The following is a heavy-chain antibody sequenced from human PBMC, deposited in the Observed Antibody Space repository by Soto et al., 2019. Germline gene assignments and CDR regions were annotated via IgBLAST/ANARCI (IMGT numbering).Heavy chain of an antibody. V-gene: IGHV3-30*18. D-gene: IGHD3-3*01. CDR1: GYTVSSYG. CDR3: AKDRPEYYDFWSGYHWFDP. J-gene: IGHJ5*02. Sequence: WGSLRISCAASGYTVSSYGMHWVRQAPGKGLEWVAVISYDGSNKYYADSVKGRFTISRDNSKNTLYLQMNSLRAEDTAVYYCAKDRPEYYDFWSGYHWFDPWGQGTLVTVSS. CDR2: ISYDGSNK.